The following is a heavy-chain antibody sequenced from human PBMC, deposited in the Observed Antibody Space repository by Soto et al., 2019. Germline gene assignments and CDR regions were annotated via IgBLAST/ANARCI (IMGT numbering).Heavy chain of an antibody. CDR2: IKQDGSEK. V-gene: IGHV3-7*01. Sequence: PGGSLRLSCASSGFTFSSYWISWVRQAPGKGLEWVANIKQDGSEKYYVDSVKGRFTISRDNAKNSLYLQMNSLRAEDTAVYYCARDRYSYYDFWSGSLPYYYYGMDVWGQGTTVTVSS. D-gene: IGHD3-3*01. CDR1: GFTFSSYW. CDR3: ARDRYSYYDFWSGSLPYYYYGMDV. J-gene: IGHJ6*02.